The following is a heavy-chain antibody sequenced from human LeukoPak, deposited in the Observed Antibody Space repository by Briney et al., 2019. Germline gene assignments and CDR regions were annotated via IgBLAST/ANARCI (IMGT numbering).Heavy chain of an antibody. CDR3: ARVSGSSGFDY. D-gene: IGHD6-19*01. Sequence: GGSLRLSCAASGFTFSSYSMNWVRQAPGKGLEWVSSISSSSSYTYYADSVKGRFTISRDNAKNSLYLQMNSLRAEDTAVYYCARVSGSSGFDYWGQGTLVTVSS. CDR2: ISSSSSYT. J-gene: IGHJ4*02. V-gene: IGHV3-21*01. CDR1: GFTFSSYS.